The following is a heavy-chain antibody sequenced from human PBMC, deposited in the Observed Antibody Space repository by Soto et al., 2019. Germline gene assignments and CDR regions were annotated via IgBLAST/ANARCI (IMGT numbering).Heavy chain of an antibody. V-gene: IGHV4-31*03. CDR3: ARVWRGLIAAAGDNWFDP. J-gene: IGHJ5*02. CDR1: GGSISSGGYY. D-gene: IGHD6-13*01. Sequence: SETLSLTCTVSGGSISSGGYYWSWIRQHPGKGLEWIGYIYYSGSTYYNPSLKSRVTISVDTSKNQFSLKLSSVTAADTAVYYCARVWRGLIAAAGDNWFDPWGQGTLVTVSS. CDR2: IYYSGST.